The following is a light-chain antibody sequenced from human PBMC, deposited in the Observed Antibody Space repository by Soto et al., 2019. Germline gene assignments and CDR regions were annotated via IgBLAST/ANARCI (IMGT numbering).Light chain of an antibody. V-gene: IGKV3-20*01. CDR1: QSVRSSY. CDR2: GAS. J-gene: IGKJ1*01. CDR3: QQYGNSPWM. Sequence: EIVLTQSPGTMSLSPVSRATLSCRASQSVRSSYLAWYQQKPGQAPRLFIYGASSRATGIPDRFSGSGSGTDFTLTISRLEPEDFAVYHCQQYGNSPWMFGQGTKVDIK.